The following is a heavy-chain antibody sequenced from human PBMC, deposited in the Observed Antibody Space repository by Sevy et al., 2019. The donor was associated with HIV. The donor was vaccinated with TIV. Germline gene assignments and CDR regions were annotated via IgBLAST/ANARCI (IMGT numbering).Heavy chain of an antibody. V-gene: IGHV3-23*01. CDR3: AKEGTMVRGVIGWFDP. D-gene: IGHD3-10*01. J-gene: IGHJ5*02. Sequence: GGSLRLSCAASGFTFSSYAMSWVRQAPGKGLEWVSAISGSGGSTYYADSVKGRCTISRDNSKNTQYLQMNSLRAEDTAVYYGAKEGTMVRGVIGWFDPWGQGTLVTVSS. CDR2: ISGSGGST. CDR1: GFTFSSYA.